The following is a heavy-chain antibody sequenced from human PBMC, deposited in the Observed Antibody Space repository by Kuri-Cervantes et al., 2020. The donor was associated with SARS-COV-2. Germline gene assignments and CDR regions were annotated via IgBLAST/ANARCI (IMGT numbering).Heavy chain of an antibody. D-gene: IGHD5-18*01. CDR3: ARRTLDTAMVRGVRAPNDAFDI. V-gene: IGHV4-38-2*02. CDR2: IYHSGST. J-gene: IGHJ3*02. CDR1: GYSISSGYY. Sequence: SETLSLTCTVSGYSISSGYYWGWIRQPPGKGLEWIGSIYHSGSTYYNPSLKSRVTISVDASKNQFSLKLSSVTAADTAVYYCARRTLDTAMVRGVRAPNDAFDIRGQGTMVTVSS.